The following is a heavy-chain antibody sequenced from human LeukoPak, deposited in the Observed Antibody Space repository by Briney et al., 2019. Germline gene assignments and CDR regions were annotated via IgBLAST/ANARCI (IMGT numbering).Heavy chain of an antibody. V-gene: IGHV3-23*01. J-gene: IGHJ3*02. CDR3: ARDPNGDYIGTFDM. CDR1: EFTFSSYG. Sequence: QTGESLRLSCAASEFTFSSYGMSWVRQAPGKGLEWVSSISGSGGSTQYADSVQGRFAISRDNSKNTLYLQMNSLRVEDTAVYFCARDPNGDYIGTFDMWGRGTMVSVSS. D-gene: IGHD4-17*01. CDR2: ISGSGGST.